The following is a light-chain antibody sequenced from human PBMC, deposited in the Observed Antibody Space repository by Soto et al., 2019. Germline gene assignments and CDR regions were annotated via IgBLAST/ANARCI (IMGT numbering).Light chain of an antibody. J-gene: IGKJ1*01. CDR2: DAS. Sequence: AIQLTPSPSSLSASVGDTVTCTCRAGQGISSALAWYQQKPGKAPKLLIYDASSLESGVPSRFSGSGSGTDFTLTISSLQPEDFATYYWQQFNSYPQVWTFGQGTKVDSK. V-gene: IGKV1-13*02. CDR1: QGISSA. CDR3: QQFNSYPQVWT.